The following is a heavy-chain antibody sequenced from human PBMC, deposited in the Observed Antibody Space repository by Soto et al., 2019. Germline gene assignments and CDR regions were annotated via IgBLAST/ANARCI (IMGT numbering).Heavy chain of an antibody. CDR3: AKVEVAYDY. J-gene: IGHJ4*02. Sequence: QVHLVQSGGGVVQPGRSLRLSCAASGFSFSNYGMHWVRQAPGKGLEWVALIAYDGSDKYYADSVKGRFTISRDNSKKMLYLQMNSLRPDDTAVYFCAKVEVAYDYWGQGALVIVSS. CDR2: IAYDGSDK. CDR1: GFSFSNYG. V-gene: IGHV3-30*18. D-gene: IGHD5-12*01.